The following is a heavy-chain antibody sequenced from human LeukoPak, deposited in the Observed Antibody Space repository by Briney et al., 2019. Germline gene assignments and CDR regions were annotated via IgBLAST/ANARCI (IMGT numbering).Heavy chain of an antibody. D-gene: IGHD3-10*01. CDR2: IYYSGNT. V-gene: IGHV4-39*01. Sequence: SETLSLTCTVSGVSISSSNSYWGWIRQPPGKGLEWIGSIYYSGNTYYNASLKSQVSISIDTSKNQFSLRLTSVTAADTAVYYCARHYYGSGYYYYYYMDVWGKGTTVTISS. CDR3: ARHYYGSGYYYYYYMDV. CDR1: GVSISSSNSY. J-gene: IGHJ6*03.